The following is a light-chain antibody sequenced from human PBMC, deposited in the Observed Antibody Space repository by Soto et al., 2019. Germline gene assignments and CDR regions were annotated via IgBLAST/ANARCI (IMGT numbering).Light chain of an antibody. CDR3: QQTFRTPLT. Sequence: DIQMTQSPASLSASVGDRVTITCRASQTISSYLNWYQQKAGAAPKLLIYSASTLQCGVPSRFSGSGFGTNYTLTISSLQPADFAVYYCQQTFRTPLTFGQGTKLDIK. CDR1: QTISSY. CDR2: SAS. J-gene: IGKJ2*01. V-gene: IGKV1-39*01.